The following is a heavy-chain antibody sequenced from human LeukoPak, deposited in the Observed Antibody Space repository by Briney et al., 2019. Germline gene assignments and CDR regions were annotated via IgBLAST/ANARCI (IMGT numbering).Heavy chain of an antibody. D-gene: IGHD3-22*01. V-gene: IGHV3-20*04. J-gene: IGHJ4*02. CDR3: ARDNYYASSGYYYIDY. Sequence: PGGSLRLSCAASGFTFDDYGMSWVRQAPGRGLEWVSFINWNGVSTDYADSVKGRFTISRDNAKNPLYLRMNSLRAEDTAVYYCARDNYYASSGYYYIDYWGQGTLVTVSS. CDR1: GFTFDDYG. CDR2: INWNGVST.